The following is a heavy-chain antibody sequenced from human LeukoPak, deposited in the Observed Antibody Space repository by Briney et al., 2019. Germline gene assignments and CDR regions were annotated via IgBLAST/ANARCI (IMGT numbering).Heavy chain of an antibody. J-gene: IGHJ4*02. CDR2: ISSSSSTI. CDR3: ARDLADAVFDY. D-gene: IGHD2-2*01. CDR1: GFTFSSYS. Sequence: GGSLRLSCAASGFTFSSYSMNWVRQAPGKGLEWVSYISSSSSTIYYADSVKGRFTISRDNAKNSLYLQMNSLRAEDTAVYYCARDLADAVFDYWGQGTLVTVSS. V-gene: IGHV3-48*04.